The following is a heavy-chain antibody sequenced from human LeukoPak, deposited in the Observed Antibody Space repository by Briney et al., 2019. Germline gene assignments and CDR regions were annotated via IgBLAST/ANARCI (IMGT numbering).Heavy chain of an antibody. J-gene: IGHJ4*02. D-gene: IGHD6-13*01. V-gene: IGHV3-30*04. CDR3: AKDADFSSSWLDY. CDR1: GFTFSSYA. Sequence: GGSLRLSCAASGFTFSSYAMHWVRQAPGKGLEWVAVISYDGSNKYYADSVKGRFTISRDNSKNTLYLQMNSLRAEDTAVYYCAKDADFSSSWLDYWGQGTLVTVSS. CDR2: ISYDGSNK.